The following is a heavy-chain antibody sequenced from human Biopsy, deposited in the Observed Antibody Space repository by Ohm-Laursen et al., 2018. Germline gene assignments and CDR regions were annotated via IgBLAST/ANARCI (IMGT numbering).Heavy chain of an antibody. J-gene: IGHJ4*02. Sequence: TLSLTCTVSGVSMNTGTCYWTWIRQSPATGLDGIGYSHKYGNTLYTPSLESRLSISVDTSRNQLSLKLTSVTAADEALKYWSRAGGGKIYGLWGQGTLVTVSS. CDR3: SRAGGGKIYGL. CDR1: GVSMNTGTCY. CDR2: SHKYGNT. V-gene: IGHV4-31*03. D-gene: IGHD3-16*01.